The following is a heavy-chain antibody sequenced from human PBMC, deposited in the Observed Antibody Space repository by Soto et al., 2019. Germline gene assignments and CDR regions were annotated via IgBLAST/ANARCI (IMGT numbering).Heavy chain of an antibody. Sequence: QVQLVESGGGVVQPGRSLRLSCAASGFTFSSYAMHWVRQAPGKGLEWVAVISYDGSNKYYADSVKGRFTISRDNSKNTLYLQMNSLRAEDTAVYYCAKDRRPNYYYGMDVWGPGTTVTVSS. V-gene: IGHV3-30*18. CDR1: GFTFSSYA. J-gene: IGHJ6*02. D-gene: IGHD6-25*01. CDR3: AKDRRPNYYYGMDV. CDR2: ISYDGSNK.